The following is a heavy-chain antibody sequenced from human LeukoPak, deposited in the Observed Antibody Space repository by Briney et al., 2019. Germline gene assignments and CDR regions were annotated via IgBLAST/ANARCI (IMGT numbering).Heavy chain of an antibody. D-gene: IGHD6-13*01. Sequence: ASVKVSCKASGYTFTSYAMHWVRQAPGQRLEWMGWINAGNGNTKYSQKFQGRVTITRDTSASTAYMELSSLRSEDTAVYYCARAGDSSSWYKGFDPWGQGTLVTVSS. V-gene: IGHV1-3*01. CDR3: ARAGDSSSWYKGFDP. CDR1: GYTFTSYA. J-gene: IGHJ5*02. CDR2: INAGNGNT.